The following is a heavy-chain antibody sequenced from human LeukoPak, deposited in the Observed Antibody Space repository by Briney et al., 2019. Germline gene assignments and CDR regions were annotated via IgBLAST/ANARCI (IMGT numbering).Heavy chain of an antibody. Sequence: GGSLRLSCAASGFTFSSYWMSWVRQAPGKGPEWVANIKQDGSEKYYVDSVKGRFTISRDNAKNSLYLQMNSLRAEDTAVYYCARDCSSTSCYWYYYYYYGMDVWGQGTTVTVSS. D-gene: IGHD2-2*01. V-gene: IGHV3-7*01. J-gene: IGHJ6*02. CDR1: GFTFSSYW. CDR2: IKQDGSEK. CDR3: ARDCSSTSCYWYYYYYYGMDV.